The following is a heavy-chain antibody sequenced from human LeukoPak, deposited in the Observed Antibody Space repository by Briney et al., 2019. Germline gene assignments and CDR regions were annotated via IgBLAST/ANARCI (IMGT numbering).Heavy chain of an antibody. V-gene: IGHV4-34*01. D-gene: IGHD1-14*01. Sequence: PSETLSLTCAAYGGSFSGYYWSWIRQPPGKGLEWIGEINHSGSTNYNPSLKSRVTISVDTSKNQFSLKLSSVTAADTAVYYCATRTRSWFDPWGQGTLVTVSS. CDR3: ATRTRSWFDP. CDR2: INHSGST. J-gene: IGHJ5*02. CDR1: GGSFSGYY.